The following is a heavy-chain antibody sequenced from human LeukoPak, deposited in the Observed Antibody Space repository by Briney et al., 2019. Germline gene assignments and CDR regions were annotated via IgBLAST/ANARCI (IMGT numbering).Heavy chain of an antibody. V-gene: IGHV4-59*12. CDR3: ARRWNYGRNYYIDV. CDR2: IYNSGTT. Sequence: SETLSLTCAVSGGSISSYYWSWIRQPPGKGLEWIGYIYNSGTTMYNPSLKSRVTVSVHTSKNQFSLRLTSVTATDTAVYYCARRWNYGRNYYIDVWGNGATVSVSS. CDR1: GGSISSYY. J-gene: IGHJ6*03. D-gene: IGHD1-7*01.